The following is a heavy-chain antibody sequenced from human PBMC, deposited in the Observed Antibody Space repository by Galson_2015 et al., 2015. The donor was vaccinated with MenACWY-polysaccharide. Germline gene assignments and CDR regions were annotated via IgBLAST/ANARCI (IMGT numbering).Heavy chain of an antibody. CDR2: NYYSGST. CDR1: GGSISSYY. CDR3: AREVTYYYDSSGSYPPSFDL. Sequence: ETLSLTCTVSGGSISSYYWSWIRQPPGKGLEWIGYNYYSGSTNYNPSLKSRVTISVDTSKNQFSLKLSSVTAADTAVYYCAREVTYYYDSSGSYPPSFDLWGRGTLVTVSS. J-gene: IGHJ2*01. V-gene: IGHV4-59*01. D-gene: IGHD3-22*01.